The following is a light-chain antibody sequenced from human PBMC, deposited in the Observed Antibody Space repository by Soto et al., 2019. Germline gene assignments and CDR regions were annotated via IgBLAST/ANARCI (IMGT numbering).Light chain of an antibody. CDR1: QGISNY. J-gene: IGKJ1*01. Sequence: DLQMTQSPSSLSASVRDRVTITCRASQGISNYLDWYQQKPGKVPNLLIYKASSLESGVPSRFSGSGSGTGFTLTISSLQPDDFATYYCQQYNSWTFGQGTKVDI. CDR3: QQYNSWT. V-gene: IGKV1-5*03. CDR2: KAS.